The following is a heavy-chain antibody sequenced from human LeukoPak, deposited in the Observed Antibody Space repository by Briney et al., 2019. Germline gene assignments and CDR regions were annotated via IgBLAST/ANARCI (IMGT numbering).Heavy chain of an antibody. CDR3: AKGQELDDGVFDS. V-gene: IGHV3-23*01. CDR1: GFTFSSSA. Sequence: GGSLRLSCAASGFTFSSSAMTWVRQAPGKGLEWVSTIRSNGDTAYNADSVKGRFTISRDNSKNTQYLQMNSLRVEDTAIYYCAKGQELDDGVFDSWGQGTLVTVSS. J-gene: IGHJ4*02. D-gene: IGHD1-1*01. CDR2: IRSNGDTA.